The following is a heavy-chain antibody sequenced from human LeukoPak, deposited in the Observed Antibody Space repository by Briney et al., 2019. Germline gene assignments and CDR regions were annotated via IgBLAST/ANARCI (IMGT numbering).Heavy chain of an antibody. CDR1: GVTVSSNY. D-gene: IGHD1-1*01. V-gene: IGHV3-66*04. Sequence: GGSLRLSCAASGVTVSSNYMTWVRQAPGKGLEWVSVIYSGGSSFYADSVKGRFTISRDNSKNTLYLQMNSLRVEDTAAYYCARLRGEAGTHLSYDYWGQGTLVTVSS. CDR2: IYSGGSS. CDR3: ARLRGEAGTHLSYDY. J-gene: IGHJ4*02.